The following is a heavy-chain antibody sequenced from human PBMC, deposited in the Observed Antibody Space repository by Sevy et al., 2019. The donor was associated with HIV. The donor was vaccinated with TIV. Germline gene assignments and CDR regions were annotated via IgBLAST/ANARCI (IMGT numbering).Heavy chain of an antibody. J-gene: IGHJ6*03. CDR1: GFAFSNFA. CDR3: ARGINFYGSGREGHSYMDV. CDR2: ISGSSAYT. Sequence: GGSLRLSCAASGFAFSNFAISWVRQAPGKGLEWVSLISGSSAYTYYADSVKGRFTIPRDNSKNTQYLQRNSLRVEDTALYYCARGINFYGSGREGHSYMDVWGKGTTVTVSS. V-gene: IGHV3-23*01. D-gene: IGHD3-10*01.